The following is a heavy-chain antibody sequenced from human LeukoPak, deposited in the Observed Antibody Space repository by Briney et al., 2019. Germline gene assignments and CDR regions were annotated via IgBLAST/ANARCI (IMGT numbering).Heavy chain of an antibody. CDR1: GDSVSSNSAA. Sequence: SQTLSLTCAISGDSVSSNSAAWNWIRQSPSRGLEWLGRTYYRSKWYNDYAVSVKSRITINPDTSKNQFSLQLNSVTPEDTAVYYCARGGSYPQSHRKGRLWFDPWGQGTLVTVSS. CDR3: ARGGSYPQSHRKGRLWFDP. J-gene: IGHJ5*02. D-gene: IGHD1-26*01. V-gene: IGHV6-1*01. CDR2: TYYRSKWYN.